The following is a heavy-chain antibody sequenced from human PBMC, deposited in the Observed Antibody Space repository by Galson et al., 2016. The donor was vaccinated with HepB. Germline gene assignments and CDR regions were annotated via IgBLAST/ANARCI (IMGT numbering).Heavy chain of an antibody. D-gene: IGHD1-26*01. CDR3: VRGGTYYLSF. CDR2: IFHTGSA. CDR1: GDSISNDIW. V-gene: IGHV4-4*02. J-gene: IGHJ4*02. Sequence: SETLSLTCAASGDSISNDIWWSWVRQPPGKGLEWIGEIFHTGSANYNPSLKSRVTISADKSKNQLSLTLRSVTAADTAVYYCVRGGTYYLSFWGQGTLVTVSS.